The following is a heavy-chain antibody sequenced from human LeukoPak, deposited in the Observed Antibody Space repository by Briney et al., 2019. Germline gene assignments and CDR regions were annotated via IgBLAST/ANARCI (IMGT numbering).Heavy chain of an antibody. D-gene: IGHD5/OR15-5a*01. Sequence: TGGSLRLSCAASGFTFSSYAMSWVRQAPGKGLEWVSAISGSGGSTYYADSVKGRFTISRDNSKNTLYLQMNSLRAEDTAVYYCAKDSFYEDYFDYWGQGTLVTVSS. CDR2: ISGSGGST. CDR1: GFTFSSYA. CDR3: AKDSFYEDYFDY. J-gene: IGHJ4*02. V-gene: IGHV3-23*01.